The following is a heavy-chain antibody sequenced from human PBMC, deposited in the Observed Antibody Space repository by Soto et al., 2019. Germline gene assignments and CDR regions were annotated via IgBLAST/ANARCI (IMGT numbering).Heavy chain of an antibody. D-gene: IGHD5-12*01. CDR1: GGSISGYY. J-gene: IGHJ4*02. CDR3: ARRRILPTNYFDY. Sequence: SETLSLTCTVSGGSISGYYWSWIRQPPGKGLEWIGYISYSVSSSTNYNPSLKSRVTILVDTSKNQFSLWLNSVTAADTAVYYCARRRILPTNYFDYWGQGALVTVSS. V-gene: IGHV4-59*08. CDR2: ISYSVSSST.